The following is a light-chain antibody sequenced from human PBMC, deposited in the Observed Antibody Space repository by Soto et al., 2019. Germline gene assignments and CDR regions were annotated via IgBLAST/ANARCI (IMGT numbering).Light chain of an antibody. J-gene: IGLJ2*01. CDR3: AAWDAGVRSPA. CDR1: SSNIGSKY. Sequence: QSVLTQPPSASGTPGQRVTISCSGSSSNIGSKYVYWYQQLPGTAPKLLMYRNNQRPSGVPDRFSGSKSGTSASLAIGGLRSEDEADYYCAAWDAGVRSPAFGGGTKVTVL. V-gene: IGLV1-47*01. CDR2: RNN.